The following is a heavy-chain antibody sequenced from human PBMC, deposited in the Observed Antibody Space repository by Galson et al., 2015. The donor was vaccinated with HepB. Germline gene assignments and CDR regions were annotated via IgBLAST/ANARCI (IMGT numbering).Heavy chain of an antibody. CDR1: GFGFSDYG. CDR2: ISYDGNNK. CDR3: AKDQLKCYHGSGGSFAPQYIYYGVDV. V-gene: IGHV3-30*18. J-gene: IGHJ6*02. D-gene: IGHD3-22*01. Sequence: SLRLSCAASGFGFSDYGMHWVRQAPGKGLEWVAVISYDGNNKHYADSVKGRLTISRDNSKKTLYLQVSSLRPEDTAAYYCAKDQLKCYHGSGGSFAPQYIYYGVDVWGQGTTVTVSS.